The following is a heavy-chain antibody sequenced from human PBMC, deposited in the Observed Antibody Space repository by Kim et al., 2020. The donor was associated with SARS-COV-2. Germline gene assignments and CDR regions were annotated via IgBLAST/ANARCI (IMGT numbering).Heavy chain of an antibody. V-gene: IGHV3-30*18. D-gene: IGHD3-16*01. J-gene: IGHJ4*02. CDR3: AKDNGGSVDY. CDR1: GFTFSSYG. CDR2: ILYDGSNK. Sequence: GGSLRLSCAASGFTFSSYGMHWVRQAPGKGLEWVAVILYDGSNKYYADSVKGRFTISRDNSKNTLYLQMNSLRAEDTAVYYCAKDNGGSVDYWGQGTLVTVSS.